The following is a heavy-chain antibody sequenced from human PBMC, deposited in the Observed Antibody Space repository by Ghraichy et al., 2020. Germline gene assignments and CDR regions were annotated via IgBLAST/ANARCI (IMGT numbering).Heavy chain of an antibody. CDR3: AKSNDIAADYYYYGRDV. CDR1: GFTFSSYG. Sequence: GGSLRLSCAASGFTFSSYGMHWVRQAPGKGLEWMAVISYDGSNKYYADSVKGRFTISRDNSKNTLYLQMNSLRAEDTAVYYCAKSNDIAADYYYYGRDVWGQGTKVSVCS. D-gene: IGHD6-13*01. J-gene: IGHJ6*02. V-gene: IGHV3-30*18. CDR2: ISYDGSNK.